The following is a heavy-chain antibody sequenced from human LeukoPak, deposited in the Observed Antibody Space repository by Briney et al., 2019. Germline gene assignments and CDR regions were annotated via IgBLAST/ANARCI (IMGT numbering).Heavy chain of an antibody. CDR1: GFTFSDYY. D-gene: IGHD6-19*01. J-gene: IGHJ4*02. CDR2: ISGSGSTI. CDR3: ARDGRQNLYSSGPPGY. V-gene: IGHV3-11*01. Sequence: GGSLRLACAASGFTFSDYYMIWIRQAPGKGLEWVSYISGSGSTIFYADSVKGRFTISRDNARNSLSLQMNSLRADDTAMYYCARDGRQNLYSSGPPGYWGQGTLVTVSS.